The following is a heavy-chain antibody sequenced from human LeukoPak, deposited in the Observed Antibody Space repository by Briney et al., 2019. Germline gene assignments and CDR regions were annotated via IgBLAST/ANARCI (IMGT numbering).Heavy chain of an antibody. V-gene: IGHV4-30-4*01. J-gene: IGHJ6*02. Sequence: SETLSLTCTVSGGSISSGDYYWSWIRQPPGKGLEWIGYIYYSGSTYYNPSLKSRVTISVDTSKNQFSLKLSSVTAADTAVYYCARGRVAVAVYGGTRSYYYYYGMDVWGQGTTVTVSS. D-gene: IGHD6-19*01. CDR1: GGSISSGDYY. CDR2: IYYSGST. CDR3: ARGRVAVAVYGGTRSYYYYYGMDV.